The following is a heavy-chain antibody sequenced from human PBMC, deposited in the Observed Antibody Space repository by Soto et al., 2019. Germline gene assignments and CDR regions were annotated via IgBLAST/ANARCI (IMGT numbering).Heavy chain of an antibody. V-gene: IGHV4-34*01. CDR1: GGSFSGYY. D-gene: IGHD6-13*01. CDR2: INHSGST. CDR3: ARGASSSWYLYYYYGMDV. Sequence: QVQLQQWGAGLLKPSETLSLTCAGYGGSFSGYYWSWIRQPPGKGLEWIGEINHSGSTNYNPSLKSRVTISVDTSKNQFSLKLSSVTAADTAVYYCARGASSSWYLYYYYGMDVWGQGTTVTVSS. J-gene: IGHJ6*02.